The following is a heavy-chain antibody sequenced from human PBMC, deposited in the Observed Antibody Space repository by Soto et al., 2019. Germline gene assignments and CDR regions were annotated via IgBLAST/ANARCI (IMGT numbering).Heavy chain of an antibody. J-gene: IGHJ5*02. CDR1: GGSFSGYY. V-gene: IGHV4-34*01. CDR3: ATLPVRRGFWGGYPRTRTWFGP. D-gene: IGHD3-3*01. CDR2: INHSGST. Sequence: PSETLSLTCAVYGGSFSGYYWSWIRQPPGKGLEWIGEINHSGSTNYNPSLKSRVTISVDTSKNQFSLKLSSVTAAATAVYYCATLPVRRGFWGGYPRTRTWFGPWRKGTLVTVS.